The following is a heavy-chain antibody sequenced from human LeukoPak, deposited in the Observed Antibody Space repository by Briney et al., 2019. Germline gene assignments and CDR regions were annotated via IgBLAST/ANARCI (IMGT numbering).Heavy chain of an antibody. CDR3: AKDLGSGWYHLFDY. J-gene: IGHJ4*02. V-gene: IGHV3-23*01. CDR1: GFSVSTYP. D-gene: IGHD6-19*01. CDR2: LSGSGGST. Sequence: PGGSLRLSCVGSGFSVSTYPMSWVRQAPGKGLEWVSALSGSGGSTYHADSVKGRFTISRDNSKNTLYLQMSSLRAEDTAVYYCAKDLGSGWYHLFDYWGQGTLVTVSS.